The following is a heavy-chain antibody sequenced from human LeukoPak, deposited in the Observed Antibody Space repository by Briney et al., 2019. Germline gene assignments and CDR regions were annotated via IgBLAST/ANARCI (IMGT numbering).Heavy chain of an antibody. D-gene: IGHD4-17*01. CDR1: GFTFSSYS. CDR3: ARDLTTPAGTIVY. J-gene: IGHJ4*02. V-gene: IGHV3-48*01. CDR2: ISSSSSGTI. Sequence: GRTLRLSCAASGFTFSSYSMNWVRQAPGKGLEWVSYISSSSSGTIYYAGSVKGRFTISRDNAKNSLYLQMNSLRAEDTAVYYCARDLTTPAGTIVYSGQGTLVTVSS.